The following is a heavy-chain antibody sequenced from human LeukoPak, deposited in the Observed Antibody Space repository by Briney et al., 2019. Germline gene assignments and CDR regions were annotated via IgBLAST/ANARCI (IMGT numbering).Heavy chain of an antibody. V-gene: IGHV3-74*01. J-gene: IGHJ6*02. CDR1: GFTFSSHS. CDR2: ISSDGTYT. D-gene: IGHD3-16*01. Sequence: GGSLRLSCAASGFTFSSHSMHWVRQAPGKGLVWVSRISSDGTYTNYADSVRGRFTISRDNAKNTLYLQMSNLRAEDTAVYFCARGGGLDVWGQGATVTVSS. CDR3: ARGGGLDV.